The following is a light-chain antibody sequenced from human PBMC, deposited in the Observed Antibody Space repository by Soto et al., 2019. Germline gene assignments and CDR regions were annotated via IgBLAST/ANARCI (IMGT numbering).Light chain of an antibody. Sequence: DIRMTMSPSTMSASVEDRVTTTCRDSQSTSSWLAWYQQKPGKAPKVLIYDASSLESGVPSRFSGSGSGTDFTLTISTLQPEDVATYYCQKYNSAPQTFGQGTKVDIK. V-gene: IGKV1-5*01. CDR3: QKYNSAPQT. CDR1: QSTSSW. CDR2: DAS. J-gene: IGKJ1*01.